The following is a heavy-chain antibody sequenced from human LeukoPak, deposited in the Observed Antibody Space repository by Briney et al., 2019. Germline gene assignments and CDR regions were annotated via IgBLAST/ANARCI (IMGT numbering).Heavy chain of an antibody. V-gene: IGHV4-34*01. CDR1: GGSFSGYY. J-gene: IGHJ4*02. Sequence: SETLSLTCAVYGGSFSGYYWSWIRQPPGKGLEWIGEINHSGSTNYNPSLKSRVTISVDTSKNQFSLKLSSVTAADTAVYYCARGRYWYGSGNVDYWGQGTLVTVSS. CDR2: INHSGST. D-gene: IGHD3-10*01. CDR3: ARGRYWYGSGNVDY.